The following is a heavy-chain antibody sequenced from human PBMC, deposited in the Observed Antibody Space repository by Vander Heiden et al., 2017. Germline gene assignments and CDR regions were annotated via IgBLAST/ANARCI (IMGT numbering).Heavy chain of an antibody. V-gene: IGHV4-59*08. CDR2: IYYSGST. J-gene: IGHJ3*02. CDR3: SRLGRADADGAFDI. Sequence: QVQLQESGPGLVKPSETLSLTCTVSGGSISSYYWSWIRQPPGKGLEWIGYIYYSGSTSYNPSLKSRVTISLDTSKNQFSLKLSAVTAADTAMYYCSRLGRADADGAFDIWGQGTRGTVSA. CDR1: GGSISSYY. D-gene: IGHD2-8*01.